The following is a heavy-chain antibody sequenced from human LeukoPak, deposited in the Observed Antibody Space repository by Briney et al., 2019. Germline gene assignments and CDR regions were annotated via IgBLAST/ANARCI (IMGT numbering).Heavy chain of an antibody. Sequence: KTSETLSLTCTVSGGSISSYYWSWIRQPPGKGLEWIGYIYYSGSTNYNPSLKSRVTISVDTSKNQFSLKLSSVTAADTAVYYCARVMPNYDFWSGYLNWFDPWGQGTLVTVFS. CDR2: IYYSGST. V-gene: IGHV4-59*01. D-gene: IGHD3-3*01. J-gene: IGHJ5*02. CDR3: ARVMPNYDFWSGYLNWFDP. CDR1: GGSISSYY.